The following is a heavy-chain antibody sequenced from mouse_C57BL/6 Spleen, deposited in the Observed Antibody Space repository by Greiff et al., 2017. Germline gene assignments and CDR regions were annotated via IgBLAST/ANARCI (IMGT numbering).Heavy chain of an antibody. J-gene: IGHJ4*01. CDR2: ISDGGSYT. V-gene: IGHV5-4*01. Sequence: EVKVVESGGGLVKPGGSLKLSCAASGFTFSSYAMSWVRQTPEKRLEWVATISDGGSYTYYPDNVKGRFTISRDNAKNNLYLQMSHLKSEDTAMYYCAREDGYSAMDYWGQGTSVTVSS. CDR1: GFTFSSYA. CDR3: AREDGYSAMDY. D-gene: IGHD2-3*01.